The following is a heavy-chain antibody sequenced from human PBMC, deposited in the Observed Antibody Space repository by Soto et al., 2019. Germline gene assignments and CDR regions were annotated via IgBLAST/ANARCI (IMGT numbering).Heavy chain of an antibody. CDR1: GFPFRNYA. CDR3: AKAGGSTVTTGVGY. V-gene: IGHV3-23*01. J-gene: IGHJ4*02. D-gene: IGHD4-17*01. CDR2: VSGGGGST. Sequence: VQLLESGGGLVQPGGSLRLSCAASGFPFRNYAMNWVRQAPGKGLEWVSGVSGGGGSTYYADSVKGRFTISRDNSQNKLYLQMNSLRAEDTAVYYCAKAGGSTVTTGVGYWGQGTLVTVSS.